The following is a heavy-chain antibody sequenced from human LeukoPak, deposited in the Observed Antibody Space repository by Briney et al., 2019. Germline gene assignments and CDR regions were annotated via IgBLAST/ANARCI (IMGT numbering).Heavy chain of an antibody. J-gene: IGHJ4*02. V-gene: IGHV4-39*07. CDR1: GGSISSSSYY. Sequence: SETLSLTCIVPGGSISSSSYYWAWIHQSPGKGLEWIGTFSSGGSAYYNPSRTSRVSISKDTSGNQFSLRLYSVTAADTAVYYCARKQTGTMYDVWGQGTQVTVSS. CDR2: FSSGGSA. D-gene: IGHD1-7*01. CDR3: ARKQTGTMYDV.